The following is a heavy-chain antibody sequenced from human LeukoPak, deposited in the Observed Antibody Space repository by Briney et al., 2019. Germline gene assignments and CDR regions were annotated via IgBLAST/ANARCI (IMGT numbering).Heavy chain of an antibody. CDR3: ARVRYCSSTSCYTASYYYYYMDA. CDR2: IIPIFGPA. Sequence: GASVKVSCKSSGGTFSSYAISWVRQAPGQGLEWMGGIIPIFGPANYAQKFQGRVTITTDESTSTAYMELSSLRSKDTAVYYCARVRYCSSTSCYTASYYYYYMDAWGKGTTVTVSS. D-gene: IGHD2-2*02. J-gene: IGHJ6*03. V-gene: IGHV1-69*05. CDR1: GGTFSSYA.